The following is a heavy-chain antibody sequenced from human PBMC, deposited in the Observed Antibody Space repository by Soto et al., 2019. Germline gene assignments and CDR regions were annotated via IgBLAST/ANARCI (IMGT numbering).Heavy chain of an antibody. J-gene: IGHJ4*02. CDR2: MNPNSGHT. CDR1: GYTFTSYD. D-gene: IGHD2-2*01. Sequence: QVQLVQSGAEVKKPGASVKVSCKASGYTFTSYDINWVRQATGQGLEWMGWMNPNSGHTGSAQKFQGRVTMTRNTSISTAYMELSSLRSEDTAVYYCTRGFRTISTSDYWGQGTPVTVSS. CDR3: TRGFRTISTSDY. V-gene: IGHV1-8*01.